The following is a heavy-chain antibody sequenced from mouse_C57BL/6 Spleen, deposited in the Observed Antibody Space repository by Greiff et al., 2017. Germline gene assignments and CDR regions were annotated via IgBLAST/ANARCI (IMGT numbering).Heavy chain of an antibody. CDR1: GYTFTSYW. Sequence: QVQLQQPGAELVKPGASVKLSCKASGYTFTSYWMQWVKQRPGQGLAWIGEIDPSDSYTNYNQKFKGKATLTVDTSSSTAYMQLSSLTSEDSAVYYCARGNPNWDDFADWGQGTLVTVSA. CDR3: ARGNPNWDDFAD. D-gene: IGHD4-1*02. CDR2: IDPSDSYT. J-gene: IGHJ3*01. V-gene: IGHV1-50*01.